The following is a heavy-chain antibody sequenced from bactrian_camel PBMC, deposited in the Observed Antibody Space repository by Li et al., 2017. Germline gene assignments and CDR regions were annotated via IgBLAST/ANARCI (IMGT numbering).Heavy chain of an antibody. CDR1: GFTFSNTE. D-gene: IGHD7*01. V-gene: IGHV3S40*01. CDR2: ISESGGQT. Sequence: VQLVESGGGLVRPGGPLRLSCAASGFTFSNTEMSWVCQAPGKGLEWVSGISESGGQTSYADSVKGRFTISRDNAKNTLYLQLNSLKTEDTAMYYCGRGYGGGFDRGQGTQVTVS. J-gene: IGHJ4*01.